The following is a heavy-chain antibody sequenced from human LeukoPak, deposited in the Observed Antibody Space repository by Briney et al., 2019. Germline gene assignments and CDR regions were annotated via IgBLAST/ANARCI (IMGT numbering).Heavy chain of an antibody. Sequence: HPGGSLRLSCAVSGLTFSNYWMHWVRQAPGKGLVWVSRITSDGSNTVYADSVKGRVTISRDNAKDTVYLEMNSLTAEDTAVYFCARGAPSGSFFDFWGLGTLVTVSS. V-gene: IGHV3-74*01. CDR2: ITSDGSNT. CDR3: ARGAPSGSFFDF. D-gene: IGHD1-26*01. J-gene: IGHJ4*02. CDR1: GLTFSNYW.